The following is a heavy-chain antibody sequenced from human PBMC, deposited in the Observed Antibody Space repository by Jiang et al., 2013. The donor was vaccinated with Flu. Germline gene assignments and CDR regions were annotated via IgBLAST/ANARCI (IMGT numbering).Heavy chain of an antibody. CDR3: ARYEGQQHLVSGPYDYGMDV. CDR1: GDSFTNSY. D-gene: IGHD6-13*01. J-gene: IGHJ6*04. V-gene: IGHV4-34*01. CDR2: INHSGNT. Sequence: LLKPSETLSLTCAVYGDSFTNSYWSWIRQPPGKGLEWIGEINHSGNTDYNPSLESRVTLSVDLSRNQFSLRLTSVTAADTAVYYCARYEGQQHLVSGPYDYGMDVWGKGTTVTVSS.